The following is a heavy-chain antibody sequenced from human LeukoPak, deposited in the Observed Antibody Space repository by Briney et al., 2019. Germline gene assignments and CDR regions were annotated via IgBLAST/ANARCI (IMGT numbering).Heavy chain of an antibody. CDR3: ARDDPDVVVIPGAADV. V-gene: IGHV1-69*01. CDR1: GDTFSNYV. D-gene: IGHD2-21*01. J-gene: IGHJ3*01. CDR2: ITPMFGST. Sequence: SVKVSCKASGDTFSNYVISWFRQAPGQRPEWMGGITPMFGSTYFTQKFQGRVTFTADDSTTTAYMELSSLKFEDTAVYYCARDDPDVVVIPGAADVWGQGTLVTVSS.